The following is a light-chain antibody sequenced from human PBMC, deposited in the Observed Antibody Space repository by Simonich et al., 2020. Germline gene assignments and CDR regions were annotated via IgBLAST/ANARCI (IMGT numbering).Light chain of an antibody. Sequence: EIVMTQSPATLSVSPGERATLSCRASQSVSSNLAWYQQKTGQAPRLLIYGASPRATGIPARFSGSGSGTEFTLTISSMQSEDFAVYYCQQYNNWPLFGPGTKVDIK. V-gene: IGKV3-15*01. CDR1: QSVSSN. CDR3: QQYNNWPL. J-gene: IGKJ3*01. CDR2: GAS.